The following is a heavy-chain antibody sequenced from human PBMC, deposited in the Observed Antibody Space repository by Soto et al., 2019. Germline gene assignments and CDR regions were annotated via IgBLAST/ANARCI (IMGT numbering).Heavy chain of an antibody. CDR1: GGSISSGGYY. V-gene: IGHV4-31*03. D-gene: IGHD3-16*01. CDR3: ARDLAYNLGYFDY. CDR2: IYYSGST. Sequence: QVHLQESGPGLVKPSQTLSLTCTVSGGSISSGGYYWSWIRQHPGKGLEWIGYIYYSGSTYYNPSLKSRVTIPAETSKNQFSLKLTSVTAADTAVYYCARDLAYNLGYFDYWGQGTLVTVSS. J-gene: IGHJ4*02.